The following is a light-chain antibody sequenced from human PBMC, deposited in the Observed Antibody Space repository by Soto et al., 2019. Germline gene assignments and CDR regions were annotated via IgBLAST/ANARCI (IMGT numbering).Light chain of an antibody. CDR2: AAS. Sequence: DIQLTQSPSFLSASVGDRATITCRASQGISSYFAWYQLKPGNAPKLLIYAASTLHSGVASRFSGSGSGTEFTLTISSLQPEDFAHYFGQHFDSYPLTFGGGTKVEIK. V-gene: IGKV1-9*01. J-gene: IGKJ4*01. CDR3: QHFDSYPLT. CDR1: QGISSY.